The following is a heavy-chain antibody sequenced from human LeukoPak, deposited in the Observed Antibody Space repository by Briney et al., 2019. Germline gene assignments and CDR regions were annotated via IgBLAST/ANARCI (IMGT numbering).Heavy chain of an antibody. CDR1: GFTFDDYT. Sequence: GGSLRLSCAASGFTFDDYTMHWVRQAPGKGLEWVSLISWDGGSTYYAYSVKGRFTISRDNSKNSLYLQMNSLRTEDTALYYCAKDHDFWSGYPDYWGQGTLVTVSS. CDR2: ISWDGGST. J-gene: IGHJ4*02. CDR3: AKDHDFWSGYPDY. V-gene: IGHV3-43*01. D-gene: IGHD3-3*01.